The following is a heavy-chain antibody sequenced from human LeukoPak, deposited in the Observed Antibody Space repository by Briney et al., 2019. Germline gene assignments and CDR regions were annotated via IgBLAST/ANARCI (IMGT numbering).Heavy chain of an antibody. CDR3: ARVAIMVRGVIGIPDGFDI. D-gene: IGHD3-10*01. V-gene: IGHV4-39*07. CDR1: GGSISSSSYY. J-gene: IGHJ3*02. CDR2: FYYSGST. Sequence: SETLSLTCTVSGGSISSSSYYWGWIRQPPGTGLEWIGSFYYSGSTYYNPSLKSRVTISVDTSKNQFSLKLSSVTAADTAVYYCARVAIMVRGVIGIPDGFDIWGQGTMVTVSS.